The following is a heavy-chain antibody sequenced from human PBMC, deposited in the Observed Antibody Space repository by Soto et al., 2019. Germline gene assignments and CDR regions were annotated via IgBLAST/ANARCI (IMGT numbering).Heavy chain of an antibody. CDR3: TTGWVELDYYYGMDV. CDR1: GFTFSNAW. V-gene: IGHV3-15*07. Sequence: EVQLVESGGALVKPGGSLRLSCAASGFTFSNAWMNWVRQAPGKGPEWVGRIKSTTDGGTTDYAAPVKGRYTISRDDSKNTLYLQMNSLNTADTAVYYCTTGWVELDYYYGMDVWGQGTTVTASS. J-gene: IGHJ6*02. D-gene: IGHD1-26*01. CDR2: IKSTTDGGTT.